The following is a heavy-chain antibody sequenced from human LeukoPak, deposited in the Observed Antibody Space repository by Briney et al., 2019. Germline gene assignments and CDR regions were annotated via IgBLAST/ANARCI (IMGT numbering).Heavy chain of an antibody. J-gene: IGHJ4*02. V-gene: IGHV4-59*01. Sequence: SETLSLTCTVSGGSISTSYWSWIRQPPGKGLEWIAYIHYSGSTNYNPSLKSRVTISVDTSKKHLSLKLSSVTAADTAVYYCAKFCGRFAFLDYWGQGTLVTVSS. CDR3: AKFCGRFAFLDY. D-gene: IGHD3-16*01. CDR2: IHYSGST. CDR1: GGSISTSY.